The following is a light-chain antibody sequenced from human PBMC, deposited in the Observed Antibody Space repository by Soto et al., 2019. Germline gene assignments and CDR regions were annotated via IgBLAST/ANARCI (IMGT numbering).Light chain of an antibody. CDR2: WAT. V-gene: IGKV4-1*01. J-gene: IGKJ1*01. Sequence: DIVMTQSPDSLAVSLGERATINCKSSQSVLYGSTTKNNLAWYQHKPGQPPTLLIYWATTRESGVPDRFSGSGSGTDFTLTISSLQAEDVAVYYCQQYYITPWTFGQGTKVEIK. CDR1: QSVLYGSTTKNN. CDR3: QQYYITPWT.